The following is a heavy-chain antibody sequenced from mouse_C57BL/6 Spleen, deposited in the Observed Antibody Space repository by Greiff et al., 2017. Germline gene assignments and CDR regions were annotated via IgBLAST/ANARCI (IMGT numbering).Heavy chain of an antibody. D-gene: IGHD2-1*01. CDR2: IAPSDSYT. CDR1: GYTFTSYW. CDR3: ARRGPIYYGNYLYYFDY. J-gene: IGHJ2*01. V-gene: IGHV1-69*01. Sequence: QVQLQQPGAELVMPGASVKLSCKASGYTFTSYWMHWVKQRPGQGLEWIGEIAPSDSYTNYNQKFKGKSTLTVDKSSSTAYMQLSSLTSEDSAVYYCARRGPIYYGNYLYYFDYWGQGTTLTVSS.